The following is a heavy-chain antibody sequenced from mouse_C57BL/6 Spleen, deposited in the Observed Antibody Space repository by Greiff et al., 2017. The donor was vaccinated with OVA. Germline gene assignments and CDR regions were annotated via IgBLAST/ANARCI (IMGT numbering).Heavy chain of an antibody. CDR1: GFSLTSYG. Sequence: VKLMESGPGLVQPSQSLSITCTASGFSLTSYGVHWVRQSPGKGLEWLGVIWSGGSTDYNAAFISRLSISKDNTKSQVFFKMNSLQADDTAIYYCARDDGYYDYFDYWGQGTTLTVSS. CDR3: ARDDGYYDYFDY. CDR2: IWSGGST. D-gene: IGHD2-3*01. J-gene: IGHJ2*01. V-gene: IGHV2-2*01.